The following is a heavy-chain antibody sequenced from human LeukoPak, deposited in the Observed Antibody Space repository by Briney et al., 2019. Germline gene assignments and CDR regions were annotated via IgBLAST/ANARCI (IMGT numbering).Heavy chain of an antibody. D-gene: IGHD6-19*01. CDR3: ARRNRKYSSGWSRGYYYYMDV. CDR1: GGSISSSSYY. CDR2: IYYSGST. V-gene: IGHV4-39*01. J-gene: IGHJ6*03. Sequence: SETLSLTCAVYGGSISSSSYYWGWIRQPPGKGLEWIGSIYYSGSTYYNPSLKSRVTISVDTSKNQFSLKLSSVTAADTAVYYCARRNRKYSSGWSRGYYYYMDVWGKGTTVTVSS.